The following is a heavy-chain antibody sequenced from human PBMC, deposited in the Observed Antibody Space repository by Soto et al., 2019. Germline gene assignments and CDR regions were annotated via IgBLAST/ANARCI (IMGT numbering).Heavy chain of an antibody. V-gene: IGHV1-69*01. Sequence: QVQLVQSGAEVKKPGSSVKVSCKASGGTFSSYAISWVRQAPGQGLEWMGGIIPIFGTANYAQKFQGRVTITADESTSTAYRELSSLRSEDTAVYYCARDLDPGYSSSSNWFDPWGQGTLVTVSS. J-gene: IGHJ5*02. CDR1: GGTFSSYA. D-gene: IGHD6-6*01. CDR3: ARDLDPGYSSSSNWFDP. CDR2: IIPIFGTA.